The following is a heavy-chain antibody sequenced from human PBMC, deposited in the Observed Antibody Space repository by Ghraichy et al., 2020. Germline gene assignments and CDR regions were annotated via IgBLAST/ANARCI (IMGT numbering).Heavy chain of an antibody. CDR1: GFTFSSYS. V-gene: IGHV3-48*04. J-gene: IGHJ6*02. CDR2: ISSSSSTI. Sequence: GGSLRLSCAASGFTFSSYSMNWVRQAPGKGLEWVSYISSSSSTIYYADSVKGRFTISRDNAKNSLYLQMNSLRAEDTAVYYCARDGSPHETYYYGMDVWGQGTTVTVSS. CDR3: ARDGSPHETYYYGMDV.